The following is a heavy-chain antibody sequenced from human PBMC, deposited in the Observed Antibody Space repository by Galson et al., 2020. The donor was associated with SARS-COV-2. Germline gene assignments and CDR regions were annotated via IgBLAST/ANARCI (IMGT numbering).Heavy chain of an antibody. D-gene: IGHD3-22*01. CDR2: ISYDGSNK. J-gene: IGHJ6*02. V-gene: IGHV3-30*18. CDR1: EFTFSSYG. Sequence: GGSLRLSCAASEFTFSSYGMHWVRQAPGKGLEWVAVISYDGSNKYYADSVKGRFTISRDNSKNTLYLQMNSLRAEDTAVYYCAKVNRNSYYYDSSGYYYEYYYYGMDVWGQGTTVTVSS. CDR3: AKVNRNSYYYDSSGYYYEYYYYGMDV.